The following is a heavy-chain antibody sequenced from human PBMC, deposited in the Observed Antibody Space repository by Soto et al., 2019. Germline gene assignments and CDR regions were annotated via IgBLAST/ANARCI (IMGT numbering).Heavy chain of an antibody. Sequence: ASVKFSCKSSGYTFTGYYMHWVRQAPGQGLEWMGWINPNSGGTNYAQKFQGRVTMTRDTSISTAYMELSRLRSDDTAVYYCARDYASYSSTRGNWGDPCSRGT. CDR3: ARDYASYSSTRGNWGDP. V-gene: IGHV1-2*02. CDR1: GYTFTGYY. J-gene: IGHJ5*02. D-gene: IGHD6-13*01. CDR2: INPNSGGT.